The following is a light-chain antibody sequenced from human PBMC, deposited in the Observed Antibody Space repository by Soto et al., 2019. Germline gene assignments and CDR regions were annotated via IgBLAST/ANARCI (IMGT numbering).Light chain of an antibody. CDR3: QQYDSSQGT. Sequence: EIVLTQSPATLSLAPGERDTLSCRASESVSTNLAWYQQKAGQAPRLLIYGASSRATGIPDTFSGSGSGTDFTLTISRLEPEDFAVYYCQQYDSSQGTFGQGTRLEIK. CDR2: GAS. J-gene: IGKJ5*01. CDR1: ESVSTN. V-gene: IGKV3-20*01.